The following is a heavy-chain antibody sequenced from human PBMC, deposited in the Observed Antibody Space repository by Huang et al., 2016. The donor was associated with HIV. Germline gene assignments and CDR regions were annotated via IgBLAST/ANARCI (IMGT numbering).Heavy chain of an antibody. V-gene: IGHV3-30*18. Sequence: QVQLVESGGGVVQPGRSLRLPCAAFGFTCNKFDSHWVREVQGEGVGWVEIISYDGSSKYQADSVKGRVTISRDNSKNTVYLQINSLRVEDTAVYYCAKDGRGSGTYYDYFEYWGQGTLVTVSS. CDR2: ISYDGSSK. D-gene: IGHD1-26*01. CDR3: AKDGRGSGTYYDYFEY. CDR1: GFTCNKFD. J-gene: IGHJ4*02.